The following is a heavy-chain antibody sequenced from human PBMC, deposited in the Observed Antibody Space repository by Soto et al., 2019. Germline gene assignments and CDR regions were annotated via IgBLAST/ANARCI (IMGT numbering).Heavy chain of an antibody. CDR3: AGLWVVVVAAEYDAFDI. D-gene: IGHD2-15*01. J-gene: IGHJ3*02. Sequence: PGGSLRLSCAASGFTFSSYAMHWVRQAPGKGLEWVAVISYDGSNKYYADSVKGRFTISRDNSKNTLYLQMNSLRAEDTAVYYCAGLWVVVVAAEYDAFDIWGQGTMVTVSS. CDR1: GFTFSSYA. V-gene: IGHV3-30-3*01. CDR2: ISYDGSNK.